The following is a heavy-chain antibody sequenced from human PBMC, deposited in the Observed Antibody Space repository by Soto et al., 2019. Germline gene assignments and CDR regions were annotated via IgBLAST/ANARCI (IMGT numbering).Heavy chain of an antibody. CDR2: VXSXXXT. V-gene: IGHV4-31*03. J-gene: IGHJ4*02. Sequence: SDALSLSRTPSGGSINRFSYCRSLIRQHPQXGLXGIXXVXSXXXTXXXPSFKNRVAISIDTSENKFYLNLGSVTAADTAVYYCARRGTYYFDYWGQGIRVTVSS. D-gene: IGHD2-15*01. CDR1: GGSINRFSYC. CDR3: ARRGTYYFDY.